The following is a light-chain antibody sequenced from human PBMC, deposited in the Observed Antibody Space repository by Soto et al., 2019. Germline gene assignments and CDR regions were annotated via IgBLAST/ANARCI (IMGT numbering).Light chain of an antibody. J-gene: IGKJ5*01. CDR2: DAS. CDR3: QQYDDWPLT. Sequence: EIVMTQSPGTLSASPGERAILSCRASQSLTTNLAWYQQKPGQAPRLLIHDASTRATGIPARFSGSGSGTEFTLTISSLQSEDFAVYYCQQYDDWPLTFGQGTRLEIK. V-gene: IGKV3-15*01. CDR1: QSLTTN.